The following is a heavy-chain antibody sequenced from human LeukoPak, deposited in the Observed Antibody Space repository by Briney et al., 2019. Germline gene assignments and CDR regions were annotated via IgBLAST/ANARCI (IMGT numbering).Heavy chain of an antibody. CDR3: ARLSKGRYFDYILDY. Sequence: PSETLSLTCTVSGGSGDSVSSSTYYWGWIRQPPGKGLEWIGNIYYTGSTYYNPSLKSRVTMSVDTSKNQFSLKVSSVTAADTAVYYCARLSKGRYFDYILDYWGQGTLVTVSS. V-gene: IGHV4-39*01. CDR1: GGSGDSVSSSTYY. J-gene: IGHJ4*02. CDR2: IYYTGST. D-gene: IGHD3-9*01.